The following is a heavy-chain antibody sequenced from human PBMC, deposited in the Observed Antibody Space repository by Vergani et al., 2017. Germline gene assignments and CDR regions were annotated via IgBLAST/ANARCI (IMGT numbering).Heavy chain of an antibody. D-gene: IGHD2-8*01. CDR3: ARSRPYCTRGSCPAI. V-gene: IGHV4-61*02. J-gene: IGHJ4*02. CDR1: GESIRSGSHY. Sequence: QVKLQESGPGLLKPSQTLSLTCTVSGESIRSGSHYWRWIRQPAGKGPEWIGHIHTGGSTAFNPAFKSRFSISVDTSKSQFSLKLNSVTVADTAVYYCARSRPYCTRGSCPAIWGQGTLVTVSS. CDR2: IHTGGST.